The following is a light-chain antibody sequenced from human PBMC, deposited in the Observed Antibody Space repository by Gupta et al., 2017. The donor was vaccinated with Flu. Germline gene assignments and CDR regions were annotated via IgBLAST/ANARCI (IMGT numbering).Light chain of an antibody. J-gene: IGKJ1*01. CDR3: QQTDSTHRE. CDR2: AAS. V-gene: IGKV1-39*01. CDR1: QSISNY. Sequence: DIQMTQSPSSLSASVGDRVTITCRASQSISNYLNWYQHKPGKAPKLLIYAASSLQTTVPSRFSGSGSGTDFTLTISRLQPEDFATYYCQQTDSTHREFGQGTKLEIK.